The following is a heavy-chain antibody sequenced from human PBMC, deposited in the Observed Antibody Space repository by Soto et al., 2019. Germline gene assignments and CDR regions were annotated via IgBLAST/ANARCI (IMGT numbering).Heavy chain of an antibody. Sequence: ASVKVSCKASGYTFSSYGISWVRQATGQGLEWMGWMNPNSGNTGYAQKFQGRVTMTRNTSISTAYMELSSLRSEDTAVYYRARGGVVPAAIRYYYYYYMDVWGKGTTVTVSS. CDR2: MNPNSGNT. CDR1: GYTFSSYG. CDR3: ARGGVVPAAIRYYYYYYMDV. J-gene: IGHJ6*03. V-gene: IGHV1-8*01. D-gene: IGHD2-2*01.